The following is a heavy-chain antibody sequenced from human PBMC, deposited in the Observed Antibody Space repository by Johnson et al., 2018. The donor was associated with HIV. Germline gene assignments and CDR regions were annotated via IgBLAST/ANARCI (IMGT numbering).Heavy chain of an antibody. D-gene: IGHD3-22*01. CDR3: ARGLPYYYDSSSYFVRVVAGAFDI. Sequence: QVQLVESGGRLVKPGGSLRLSCVASGFTFSDYYMSWIRQAPGKGLEWVAFIRYDGSNKYYRDSVKGRFTISRDNSQNTLYPQMNSLRGEDTAVYNCARGLPYYYDSSSYFVRVVAGAFDIWGQGTLVTVSS. V-gene: IGHV3-30*02. CDR1: GFTFSDYY. CDR2: IRYDGSNK. J-gene: IGHJ3*02.